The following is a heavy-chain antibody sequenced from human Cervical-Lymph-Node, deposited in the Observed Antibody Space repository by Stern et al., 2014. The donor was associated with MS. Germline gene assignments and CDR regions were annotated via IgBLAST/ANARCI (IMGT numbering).Heavy chain of an antibody. V-gene: IGHV2-70*01. CDR3: ARTRWGASGRHAARFDH. CDR2: VDWDDDT. D-gene: IGHD1-26*01. J-gene: IGHJ3*01. CDR1: GFSLTTDGMR. Sequence: QITLKESGPELVRPTQTLTLTCSFSGFSLTTDGMRVSWLRQPPGQALQWLALVDWDDDTYYDASLRTRLSISKDTSKNQVVLTMANMDPVDTATYYCARTRWGASGRHAARFDHWGQGTEVTVSS.